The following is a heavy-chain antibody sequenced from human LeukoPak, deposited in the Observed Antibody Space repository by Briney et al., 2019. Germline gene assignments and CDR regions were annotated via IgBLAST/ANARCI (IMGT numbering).Heavy chain of an antibody. Sequence: GGSLRLSCAASAFTFSSYGMHWGRQAPGKGLEGVAFIRYDGSNKYYAASVKGRFTISRDNSKNTLYLQMNSLRAEDTAVYYCANLGYSYGDYWGQGTLVTVSS. CDR3: ANLGYSYGDY. D-gene: IGHD5-18*01. CDR2: IRYDGSNK. V-gene: IGHV3-30*02. CDR1: AFTFSSYG. J-gene: IGHJ4*02.